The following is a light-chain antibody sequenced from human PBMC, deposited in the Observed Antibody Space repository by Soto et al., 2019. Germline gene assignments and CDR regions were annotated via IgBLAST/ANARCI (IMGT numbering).Light chain of an antibody. J-gene: IGKJ5*01. CDR2: DAS. Sequence: DIQMTQSPSSLSASVGDRFTITCQASQNINNYLNWYQQKPGRAPKLLIYDASNLEAGVPSRFRGSGSGTDFTFTISRLQPEDIATYYCQQYSHLITFGQGTRLEIK. V-gene: IGKV1-33*01. CDR1: QNINNY. CDR3: QQYSHLIT.